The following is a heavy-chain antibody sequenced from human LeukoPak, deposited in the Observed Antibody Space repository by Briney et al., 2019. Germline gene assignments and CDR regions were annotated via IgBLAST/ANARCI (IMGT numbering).Heavy chain of an antibody. J-gene: IGHJ4*02. CDR1: GFTVSSNY. CDR3: AKRGVVIRGILVIGYHTEAYHYDY. Sequence: GGSLRLSCAASGFTVSSNYMSWVRQAPGKGLEWVSVIYSGGSTYYADSVKGRFTISRDNSLNTVFLQMNSLRAEDTAVYFCAKRGVVIRGILVIGYHTEAYHYDYWGQGALVSVSS. V-gene: IGHV3-53*01. CDR2: IYSGGST. D-gene: IGHD3-10*01.